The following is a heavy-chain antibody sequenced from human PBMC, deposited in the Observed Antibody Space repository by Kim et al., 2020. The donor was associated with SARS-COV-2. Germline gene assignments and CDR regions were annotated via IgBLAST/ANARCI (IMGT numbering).Heavy chain of an antibody. CDR1: GFKFTDFA. V-gene: IGHV3-23*03. J-gene: IGHJ3*02. Sequence: GGSLRLSCVASGFKFTDFAMNWVRQAPGKGLEWVSTIYSGGRSSYYGDSVRGRFVISRDDSKNTLYLQMSSLRAEDTAIYYCAKDPRYYGANEVFDMWG. D-gene: IGHD2-21*01. CDR3: AKDPRYYGANEVFDM. CDR2: IYSGGRSS.